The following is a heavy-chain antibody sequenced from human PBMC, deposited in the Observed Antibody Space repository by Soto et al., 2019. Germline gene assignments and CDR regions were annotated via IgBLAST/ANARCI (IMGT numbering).Heavy chain of an antibody. Sequence: QVQLVESGGGVVQPGRSLRLSCAASGFSLSNYGMHWVRQAPGKWLEWVAVISYHGRDEYYADSVKGRFTISRDTSKNPLYLQMNTLRPEDTAVYYCVKDHLMNTVTTGGYWGQGTLVTVSS. D-gene: IGHD4-17*01. CDR1: GFSLSNYG. CDR2: ISYHGRDE. V-gene: IGHV3-30*18. J-gene: IGHJ4*02. CDR3: VKDHLMNTVTTGGY.